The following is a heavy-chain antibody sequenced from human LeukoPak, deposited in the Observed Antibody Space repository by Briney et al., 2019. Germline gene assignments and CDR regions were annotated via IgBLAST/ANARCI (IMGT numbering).Heavy chain of an antibody. Sequence: ASVKVSCKASGYTFTSYDINWVRQATGQGLEWMGWMNPNSGNTGYAQKFQGRVTMTRNTSISTAYMELSSLRSEDTAVYYCARGPDPVVAATIGYCYYYMDVWGKGTTVTVSS. CDR1: GYTFTSYD. CDR2: MNPNSGNT. V-gene: IGHV1-8*01. D-gene: IGHD2-15*01. J-gene: IGHJ6*03. CDR3: ARGPDPVVAATIGYCYYYMDV.